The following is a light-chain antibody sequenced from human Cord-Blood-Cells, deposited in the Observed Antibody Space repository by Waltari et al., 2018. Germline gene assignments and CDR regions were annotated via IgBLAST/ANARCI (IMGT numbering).Light chain of an antibody. CDR3: SSYTSSSTLV. CDR1: SSDVDGYNY. CDR2: EVS. J-gene: IGLJ1*01. V-gene: IGLV2-14*01. Sequence: QSALTQPASVSGSPGHSSTTSCTGTSSDVDGYNYLPWYPQHPGKAPKLIIYEVSNRASGVSNRFSGSKSGNTASLTISGLQAEDEADYYCSSYTSSSTLVFGTGTKVTVL.